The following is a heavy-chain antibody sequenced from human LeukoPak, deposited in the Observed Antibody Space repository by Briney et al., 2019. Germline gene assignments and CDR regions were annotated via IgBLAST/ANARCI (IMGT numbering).Heavy chain of an antibody. Sequence: SETLSLTCTVSGGSISSSSYYWAWIRQPPGKGLEWIGSIYYSGSTYYNASLKSRVTISVDTSKNQFSLKLSSVTAADTAVYYCARRAAAGNLAFDPWGQGTLVTVSS. CDR3: ARRAAAGNLAFDP. CDR1: GGSISSSSYY. CDR2: IYYSGST. J-gene: IGHJ5*02. V-gene: IGHV4-39*01. D-gene: IGHD6-13*01.